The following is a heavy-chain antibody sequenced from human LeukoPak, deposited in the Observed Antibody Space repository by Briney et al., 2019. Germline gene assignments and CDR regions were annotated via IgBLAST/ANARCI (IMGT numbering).Heavy chain of an antibody. CDR3: AKNRVSLAD. D-gene: IGHD1-14*01. J-gene: IGHJ4*02. Sequence: GGSLRLSCAAAGFTFSSYCMAWVRQAPGKGLEWVANIKEGGSAKYYVDSVRGRFTISRDNAKNSLYLQMNSLRAEDTAVYYCAKNRVSLADWGQGTLVTVSS. CDR2: IKEGGSAK. CDR1: GFTFSSYC. V-gene: IGHV3-7*05.